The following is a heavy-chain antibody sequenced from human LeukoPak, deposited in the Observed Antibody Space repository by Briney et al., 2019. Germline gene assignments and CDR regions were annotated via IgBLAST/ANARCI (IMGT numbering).Heavy chain of an antibody. J-gene: IGHJ4*02. CDR1: GGSISSYY. Sequence: SETLSLTCTVSGGSISSYYWSWIRQPPGKGLEWIGYIYYSGSTNYNPSLKSRVTISVDTSKNQFSLKLSSVTAADTAVYYCARDRGSSATDYWGQGTLVTVSS. V-gene: IGHV4-59*12. D-gene: IGHD6-6*01. CDR2: IYYSGST. CDR3: ARDRGSSATDY.